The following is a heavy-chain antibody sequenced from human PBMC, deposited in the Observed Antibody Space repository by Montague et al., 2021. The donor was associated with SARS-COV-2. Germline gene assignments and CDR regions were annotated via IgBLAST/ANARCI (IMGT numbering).Heavy chain of an antibody. Sequence: SETLSLTCTVSDGSVISTYPHWHWIRQSPGRGLEWIGGYLFHIDTADYHASLRSRVTISVDTSKNQFSLKLTSVTAADTAVYYCTRGIDSYKTGYWGQGIQVPVPP. J-gene: IGHJ4*02. CDR2: LFHIDTA. CDR3: TRGIDSYKTGY. D-gene: IGHD6-13*01. V-gene: IGHV4-61*01. CDR1: DGSVISTYPH.